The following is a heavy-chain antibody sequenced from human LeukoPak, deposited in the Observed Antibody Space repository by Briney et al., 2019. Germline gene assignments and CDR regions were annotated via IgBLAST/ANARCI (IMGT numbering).Heavy chain of an antibody. CDR3: ARRGSRSSGVYYGLDV. J-gene: IGHJ6*02. V-gene: IGHV5-51*01. Sequence: GESLEISCKGSGYSFTSYWIGWVRQMPGKRLQWLPFIYPDDSETRYSPSFQGQVTISADKSSSTAYVQWTSLKASDSAMYYCARRGSRSSGVYYGLDVWGQGTTVTVSS. CDR2: IYPDDSET. CDR1: GYSFTSYW. D-gene: IGHD6-6*01.